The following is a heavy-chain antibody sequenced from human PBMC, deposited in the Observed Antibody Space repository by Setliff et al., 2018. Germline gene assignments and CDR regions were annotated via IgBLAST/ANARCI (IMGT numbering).Heavy chain of an antibody. V-gene: IGHV3-74*01. J-gene: IGHJ3*02. Sequence: GGSLRLSCAASGFTFTDYWMHWVRQAPGKGLMWVSRIKSDGRGASYADSVRGRFTISRDNSKNTLYLQMNSLRAEDTAIYYCARRGGTSGARAFDIWGQGTVVTVSS. CDR1: GFTFTDYW. D-gene: IGHD1-26*01. CDR2: IKSDGRGA. CDR3: ARRGGTSGARAFDI.